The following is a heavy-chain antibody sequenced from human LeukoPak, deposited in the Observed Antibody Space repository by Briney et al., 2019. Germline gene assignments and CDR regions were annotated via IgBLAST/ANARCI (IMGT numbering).Heavy chain of an antibody. D-gene: IGHD2-15*01. CDR2: IKQDGSEK. CDR1: GFTFSSYW. CDR3: ARDYRGYRAPYYFDY. V-gene: IGHV3-7*01. Sequence: GGALRLSCAASGFTFSSYWMSGVPQAPGKGLERVANIKQDGSEKYYVDSVKGRFTISRDNATNSLYLQMNSLRDEDTAVYYCARDYRGYRAPYYFDYWGQGTLVTVSS. J-gene: IGHJ4*02.